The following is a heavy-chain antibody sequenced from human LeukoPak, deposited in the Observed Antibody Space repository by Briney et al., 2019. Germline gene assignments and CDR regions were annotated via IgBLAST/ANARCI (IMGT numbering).Heavy chain of an antibody. J-gene: IGHJ4*02. CDR1: GYTLTELS. V-gene: IGHV1-24*01. CDR3: ATNYASRTALEY. Sequence: ASVKVSCKVSGYTLTELSMHWVRQAPGKGLEWMGGFDPEDGETIYARKFQGRVTMTEDTSTDTAYMELSSLRSEDTAVYYCATNYASRTALEYWGQGTLVTVSS. D-gene: IGHD2-2*01. CDR2: FDPEDGET.